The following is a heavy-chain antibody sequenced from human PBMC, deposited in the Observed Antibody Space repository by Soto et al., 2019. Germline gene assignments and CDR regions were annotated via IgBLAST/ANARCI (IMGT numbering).Heavy chain of an antibody. J-gene: IGHJ4*01. CDR3: ATIRVRGGPLRFED. D-gene: IGHD5-12*01. CDR1: GGLISKYS. V-gene: IGHV1-69*06. Sequence: QVQLVQSGAEVRKPGSSVKVSCKTSGGLISKYSFNWVRQAPGQGLDWMGGVLPISGSTDYAQEFQGRLTITADRSTSTVYMELSRLRSDDTANYYCATIRVRGGPLRFEDGGQGMLISVSS. CDR2: VLPISGST.